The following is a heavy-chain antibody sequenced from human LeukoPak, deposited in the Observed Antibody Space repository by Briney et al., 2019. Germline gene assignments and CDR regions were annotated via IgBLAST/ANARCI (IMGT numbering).Heavy chain of an antibody. Sequence: ASVKVSCKASGYTFTSYDINWVRQAPGQGLEWMGWINPNSGGTNYAQKFQGRVTMTRDTSISTAYMELSRLRSDDTAVYYCASGIAAADYDDYWGQGTLVTVSS. CDR2: INPNSGGT. J-gene: IGHJ4*02. CDR3: ASGIAAADYDDY. CDR1: GYTFTSYD. D-gene: IGHD6-13*01. V-gene: IGHV1-2*02.